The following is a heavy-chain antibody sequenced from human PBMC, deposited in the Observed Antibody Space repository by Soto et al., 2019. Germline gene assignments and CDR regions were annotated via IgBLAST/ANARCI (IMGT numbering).Heavy chain of an antibody. CDR2: ISYDGSNK. CDR3: ARDIKRTMIVVVPPGPFDY. D-gene: IGHD3-22*01. Sequence: LRLSCAASGFTFSSYAMHWVRQAPGKGLEWVAVISYDGSNKYYADSVKGRFTISRDNSKNTLYLQMNSLRAEDTAVYYCARDIKRTMIVVVPPGPFDYWGQGTLVTVSS. CDR1: GFTFSSYA. V-gene: IGHV3-30-3*01. J-gene: IGHJ4*02.